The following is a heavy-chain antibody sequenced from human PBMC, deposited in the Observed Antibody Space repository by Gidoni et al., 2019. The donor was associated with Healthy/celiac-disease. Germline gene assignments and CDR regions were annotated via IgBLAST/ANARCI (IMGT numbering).Heavy chain of an antibody. V-gene: IGHV3-30-3*01. D-gene: IGHD5-12*01. CDR2: ISYDGSNE. J-gene: IGHJ6*02. CDR3: ASDDTSWLQSIAYYYYYGMDV. Sequence: FSSYAMHWVRQAPGEGLEWVVFISYDGSNEYYADSVKGRFTNSRDNSKNTLYLQLNRMKTEDTVVYYCASDDTSWLQSIAYYYYYGMDVWGQGTTVTVSS. CDR1: FSSYA.